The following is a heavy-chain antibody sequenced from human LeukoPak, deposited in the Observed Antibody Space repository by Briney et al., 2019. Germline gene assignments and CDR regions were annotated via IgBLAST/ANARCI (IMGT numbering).Heavy chain of an antibody. CDR3: AGQRIAVAPGCYFDY. J-gene: IGHJ4*02. Sequence: PSETLSLTCAVYGGSFSGYYWSWIRQPPGKGLEWIGYIYYSGSTNYNPSLKSRVTISVDTSKNQFSLKLSSVTAADTAVYYCAGQRIAVAPGCYFDYWGQGTLVTVSS. V-gene: IGHV4-59*08. CDR1: GGSFSGYY. CDR2: IYYSGST. D-gene: IGHD6-19*01.